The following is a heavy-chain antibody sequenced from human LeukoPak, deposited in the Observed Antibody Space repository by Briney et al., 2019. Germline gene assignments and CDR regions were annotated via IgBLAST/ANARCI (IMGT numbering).Heavy chain of an antibody. V-gene: IGHV3-23*01. D-gene: IGHD2-2*02. J-gene: IGHJ4*02. CDR1: GFTFSDYS. CDR2: IRADGSST. Sequence: PGGSLRFSCAASGFTFSDYSMTWVRQAPGKGLEWVSTIRADGSSTYYADSVKGRFTISRDNSKTTLSLQMNSLRAEDTALYYCAKGGYTTPFDYWGQGTLVTVSS. CDR3: AKGGYTTPFDY.